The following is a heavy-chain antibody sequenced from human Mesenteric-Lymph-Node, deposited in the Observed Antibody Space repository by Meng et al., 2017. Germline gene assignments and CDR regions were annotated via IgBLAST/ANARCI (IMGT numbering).Heavy chain of an antibody. CDR2: FDPEDGET. D-gene: IGHD2-21*02. Sequence: ASVKVSCKVSGYTLTELSMHWVRQAPGKGLEWMGGFDPEDGETIYAQKLQGRVTMTRNTSISTAYMELSSLRSEDTAVYYCARVGVVTAPYWGQGTLVTVSS. J-gene: IGHJ4*02. V-gene: IGHV1-24*01. CDR3: ARVGVVTAPY. CDR1: GYTLTELS.